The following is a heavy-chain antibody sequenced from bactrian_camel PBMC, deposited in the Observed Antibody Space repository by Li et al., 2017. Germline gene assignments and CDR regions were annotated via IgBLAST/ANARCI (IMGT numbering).Heavy chain of an antibody. J-gene: IGHJ4*01. CDR3: AADLIGERVLRSQDYRY. CDR2: IPTGFDSL. V-gene: IGHV3S1*01. Sequence: HVQLVESGGGSVQAGGSLKLSCRYSGYSTASDCLAWFRQVPGKDREGVAAIPTGFDSLYYADSVLGRVTLAFENAKNTLHLQMYKLKPEDTAVYYCAADLIGERVLRSQDYRYWGQGTQVTVS. D-gene: IGHD4*01. CDR1: GYSTASDC.